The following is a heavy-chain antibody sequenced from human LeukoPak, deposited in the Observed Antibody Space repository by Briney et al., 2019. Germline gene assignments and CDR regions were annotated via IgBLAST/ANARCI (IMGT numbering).Heavy chain of an antibody. CDR2: INPNSGGT. Sequence: ASVKVSCKASGYTFTGYYMHWVRQAPGQGLEWMGWINPNSGGTNYAQKFQGRVTMTRGTSISTAYMELSRLRSDDAAVYYCARRQDVLLWFGELLGFDYWGQGTLVTVSS. D-gene: IGHD3-10*01. CDR3: ARRQDVLLWFGELLGFDY. CDR1: GYTFTGYY. V-gene: IGHV1-2*02. J-gene: IGHJ4*02.